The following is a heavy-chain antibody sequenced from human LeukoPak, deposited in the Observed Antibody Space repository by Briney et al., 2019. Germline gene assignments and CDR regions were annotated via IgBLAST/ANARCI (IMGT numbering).Heavy chain of an antibody. CDR3: ARAHGCGGDCYSIGYFDL. J-gene: IGHJ2*01. V-gene: IGHV4-31*03. D-gene: IGHD2-21*02. Sequence: PSKTLSLTCTVSGGSISSGGYYWSWIRQHPGKGLEWIGYIYYSGSTYYNPSLKSRVTISVDTSKNQFSLKLSSVTAADTAVYYCARAHGCGGDCYSIGYFDLWGRGTLVTVSS. CDR1: GGSISSGGYY. CDR2: IYYSGST.